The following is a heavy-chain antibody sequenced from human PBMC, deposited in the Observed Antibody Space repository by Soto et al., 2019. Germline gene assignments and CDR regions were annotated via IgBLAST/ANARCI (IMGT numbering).Heavy chain of an antibody. CDR2: IYWDDDK. J-gene: IGHJ4*02. V-gene: IGHV2-5*02. CDR1: GFSLSTSGVG. CDR3: AHRRGGSYYFDY. Sequence: QITLKESGPTLVKPTQTLTLTCTFSGFSLSTSGVGVGWIRQPPGKALEWLALIYWDDDKRYSPSLKSRLTIXKVXSKNQVVLTMTNMDPVDTATYYCAHRRGGSYYFDYWGQGTLVTVSS. D-gene: IGHD2-15*01.